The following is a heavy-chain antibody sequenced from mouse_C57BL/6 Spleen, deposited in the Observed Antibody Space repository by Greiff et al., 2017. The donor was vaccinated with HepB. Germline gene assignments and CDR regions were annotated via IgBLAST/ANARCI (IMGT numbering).Heavy chain of an antibody. CDR1: GYTFTDYY. J-gene: IGHJ2*01. CDR2: INPYNGGT. D-gene: IGHD1-1*01. CDR3: TRGLITTVVATDFDY. V-gene: IGHV1-19*01. Sequence: EVQLQQSGPVLVKPGASVKMSCKASGYTFTDYYMNWVKQSHGKSLEWIGVINPYNGGTSYNQKFKGKATLTVDKSSSTAYMELNSLTSEDSAVYYCTRGLITTVVATDFDYWGQGTTLTVSS.